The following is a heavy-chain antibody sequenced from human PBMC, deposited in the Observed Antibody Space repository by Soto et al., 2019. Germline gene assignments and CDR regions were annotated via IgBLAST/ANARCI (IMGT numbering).Heavy chain of an antibody. J-gene: IGHJ2*01. CDR2: TYYRSKWYN. CDR1: GDSVSSVTAT. V-gene: IGHV6-1*01. Sequence: QVQLQQSGPGLVKPSQTLSLMCDISGDSVSSVTATWSWIRQSPSRGLEWLGRTYYRSKWYNDYAMSVKGRXVXTXDXXRNQVSLQLNSVTPEDTATYFCARDGSGFHWYFDVWGRGTLVTVSS. CDR3: ARDGSGFHWYFDV. D-gene: IGHD6-19*01.